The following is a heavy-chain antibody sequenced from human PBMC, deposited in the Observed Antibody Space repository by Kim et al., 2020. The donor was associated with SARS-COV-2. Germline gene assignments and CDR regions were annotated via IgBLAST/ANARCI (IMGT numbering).Heavy chain of an antibody. J-gene: IGHJ4*02. V-gene: IGHV3-23*01. CDR3: AKRHIVMVTAIAFDY. Sequence: GGSLRLSCAASGFTFSSYGMSWVRQAPGKGLEWVSTIGGSGGSTRYTDSVKGRFTISRDNSKNTLYLQMNSLGAEDTAVYYWAKRHIVMVTAIAFDYWGQGTLVTVSS. CDR2: IGGSGGST. CDR1: GFTFSSYG. D-gene: IGHD2-21*02.